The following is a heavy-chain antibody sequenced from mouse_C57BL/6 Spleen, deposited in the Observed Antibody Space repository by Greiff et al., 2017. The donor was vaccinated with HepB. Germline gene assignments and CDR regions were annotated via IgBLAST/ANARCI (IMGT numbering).Heavy chain of an antibody. Sequence: VQLQQSGPELVKPGASVKISCKASGYTFTDYYMNWVKQSHGKSLEWIGDINPNNGGTSYNQKFKGKATLTVDKSSSTAYMELRSLTSEDSAVYYCARRGDYERVWFAYWGQGTLVTVSA. D-gene: IGHD2-4*01. CDR2: INPNNGGT. CDR3: ARRGDYERVWFAY. J-gene: IGHJ3*01. V-gene: IGHV1-26*01. CDR1: GYTFTDYY.